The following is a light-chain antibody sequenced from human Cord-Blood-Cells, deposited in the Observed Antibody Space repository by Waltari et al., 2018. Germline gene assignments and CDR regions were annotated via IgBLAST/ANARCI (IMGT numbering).Light chain of an antibody. J-gene: IGLJ3*02. CDR1: SSNIGRTT. CDR2: SNN. CDR3: AAWDDSLNGWV. Sequence: QSVLTQPPSASGTPGQRVTISCSGSSSNIGRTTVNWYQQLPGTAPKLLIFSNNQRPSGFPDRFSGSKSGTSASLAISGLQSEDEADYYCAAWDDSLNGWVFGGGTKLTVL. V-gene: IGLV1-44*01.